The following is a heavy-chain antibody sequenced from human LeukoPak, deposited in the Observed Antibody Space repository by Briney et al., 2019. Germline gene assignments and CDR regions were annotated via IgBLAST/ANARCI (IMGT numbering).Heavy chain of an antibody. D-gene: IGHD2-15*01. V-gene: IGHV4-31*03. J-gene: IGHJ4*02. CDR3: AREVEYCSGGSCYSYYFDY. Sequence: NPSETLSLTCTVFGGSISSGGYYWSWIRQHPGKGLEWIGYIYYSGSTYYNPSLKSRVTISVDTSKNQFSLKLSSVTAADTAVYYCAREVEYCSGGSCYSYYFDYWGQGTLVTVSS. CDR2: IYYSGST. CDR1: GGSISSGGYY.